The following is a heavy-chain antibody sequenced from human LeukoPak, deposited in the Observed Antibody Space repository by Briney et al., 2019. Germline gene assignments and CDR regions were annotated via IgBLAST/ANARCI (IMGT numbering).Heavy chain of an antibody. CDR2: IIPILGIA. Sequence: ASVKVSCKASGGTFSSYAISWVRQAPGQGLEWMGRIIPILGIANYAQKFQGRVTITADKSTSTAYMEPSSLRSEDTAVYYCARDEVATAMVVDYWGQGTLVTVSS. V-gene: IGHV1-69*04. CDR3: ARDEVATAMVVDY. J-gene: IGHJ4*02. D-gene: IGHD5-18*01. CDR1: GGTFSSYA.